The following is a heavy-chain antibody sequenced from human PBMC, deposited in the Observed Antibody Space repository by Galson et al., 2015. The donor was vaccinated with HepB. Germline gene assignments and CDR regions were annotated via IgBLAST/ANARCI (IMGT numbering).Heavy chain of an antibody. V-gene: IGHV3-11*06. CDR2: ISSSFSGSST. D-gene: IGHD6-19*01. J-gene: IGHJ4*02. Sequence: SLRLSCAASGFTFSDYYMSWIRQTPGKGLEWLSYISSSFSGSSTNYADSVPGRFTISRDNAKNSLFLQLNSLRAEDTAVYYCARVRSVAGTIGFDNWGQGTLVTVSS. CDR1: GFTFSDYY. CDR3: ARVRSVAGTIGFDN.